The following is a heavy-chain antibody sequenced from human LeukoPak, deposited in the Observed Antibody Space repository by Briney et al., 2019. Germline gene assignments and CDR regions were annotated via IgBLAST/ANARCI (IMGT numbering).Heavy chain of an antibody. Sequence: GGSLRLSCAASGFIFSNYAMSWVRQAPGKGLGWVSDVSGPGRETYYADSVKGRFTISRDNSKNTLFLLMDSLRGEDTALYHCARLNSLPVGWRSPSDYWGQGTLVTVSS. J-gene: IGHJ4*02. CDR1: GFIFSNYA. CDR3: ARLNSLPVGWRSPSDY. CDR2: VSGPGRET. V-gene: IGHV3-23*01. D-gene: IGHD2/OR15-2a*01.